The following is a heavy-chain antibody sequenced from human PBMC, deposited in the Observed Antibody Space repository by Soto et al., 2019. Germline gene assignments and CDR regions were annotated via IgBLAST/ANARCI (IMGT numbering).Heavy chain of an antibody. CDR3: ARGRASWYWDF. V-gene: IGHV1-3*01. D-gene: IGHD2-8*02. CDR1: GYTFTNYV. CDR2: INAGTGNT. Sequence: GASVKVSCKTFGYTFTNYVIHWVRQAPGQGLEWMGWINAGTGNTKYSQKLQDRLTISRDTSAATAYLDLSRLASEDTAVYCCARGRASWYWDFWGHGTLVTVSS. J-gene: IGHJ4*01.